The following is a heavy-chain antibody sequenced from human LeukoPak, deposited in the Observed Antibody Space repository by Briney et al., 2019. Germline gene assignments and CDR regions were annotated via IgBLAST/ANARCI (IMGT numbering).Heavy chain of an antibody. J-gene: IGHJ3*02. CDR3: ARDLGGSRWSLRAFDI. D-gene: IGHD6-13*01. CDR1: GFTFSTYI. Sequence: GGSLRLSCAASGFTFSTYIMNWVRQAPGKGLEWVSYSSTSSTIYYADSVKGRFTISRDNAKNSLYLQMNSLRAEDTAVYYCARDLGGSRWSLRAFDIWGQGTMVTVSS. V-gene: IGHV3-48*04. CDR2: SSTSSTI.